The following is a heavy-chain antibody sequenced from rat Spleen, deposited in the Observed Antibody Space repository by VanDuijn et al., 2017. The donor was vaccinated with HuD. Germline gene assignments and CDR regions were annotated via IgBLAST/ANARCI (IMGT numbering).Heavy chain of an antibody. D-gene: IGHD4-3*01. CDR2: IIYDGSST. Sequence: EVKLVEFGGGLVQPGRSLKLSCAASGFTFSDYAMAWVRQSPKKGLEWVATIIYDGSSTYYRDSVKGRFTISRDNAKSTLYLQMDSLRSEDTATYYCATGDLNSGSPFDYWGQGVMVTVSS. CDR3: ATGDLNSGSPFDY. V-gene: IGHV5S10*01. CDR1: GFTFSDYA. J-gene: IGHJ2*01.